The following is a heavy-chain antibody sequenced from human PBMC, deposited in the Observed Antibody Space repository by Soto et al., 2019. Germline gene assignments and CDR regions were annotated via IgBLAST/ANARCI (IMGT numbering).Heavy chain of an antibody. CDR1: GFTFSGHW. CDR2: IKQDGGEK. D-gene: IGHD6-19*01. V-gene: IGHV3-7*03. CDR3: ARWETSDWYLGI. Sequence: EVQLVESGGGLVQPGGSLRLSCAASGFTFSGHWMAWVRQAPGKGLEWVASIKQDGGEKYYVDSVKGRFTISRDNAKKSLYLEMISLRADDTALYYCARWETSDWYLGIWGQGTLVTVSS. J-gene: IGHJ4*02.